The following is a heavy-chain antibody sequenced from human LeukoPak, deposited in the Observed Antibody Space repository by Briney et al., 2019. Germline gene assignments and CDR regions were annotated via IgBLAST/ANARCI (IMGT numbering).Heavy chain of an antibody. CDR2: ISGSGGDT. CDR3: ARDLKPGPFDY. Sequence: PGGSLRLSCAASGFTFSSYAMSWVRQAPGKGLEWVSTISGSGGDTYYADSVKGRFTISRDNSKNTLYLQMNSLRAEDTAVYYCARDLKPGPFDYWGQGTLVTVSS. V-gene: IGHV3-23*01. D-gene: IGHD7-27*01. CDR1: GFTFSSYA. J-gene: IGHJ4*02.